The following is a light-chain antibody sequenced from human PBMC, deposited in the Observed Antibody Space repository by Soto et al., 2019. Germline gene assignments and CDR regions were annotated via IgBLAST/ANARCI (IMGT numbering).Light chain of an antibody. Sequence: QAVVTQEPSLTVSPGGTVTLTCGSSTGPVTSGHWPFWFQQKPGQAPQTLIYDTNNRHPWTPARFSASLLGGKAVLTLSGAQPEDEADYYCLLSYICSRVFGGGTKLTVL. CDR2: DTN. CDR1: TGPVTSGHW. V-gene: IGLV7-46*01. CDR3: LLSYICSRV. J-gene: IGLJ3*02.